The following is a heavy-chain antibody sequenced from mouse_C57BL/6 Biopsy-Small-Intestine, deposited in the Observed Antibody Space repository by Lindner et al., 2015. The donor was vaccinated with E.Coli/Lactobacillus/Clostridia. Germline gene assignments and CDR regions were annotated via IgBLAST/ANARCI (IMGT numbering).Heavy chain of an antibody. CDR1: GYIFTSYG. CDR3: ARWNDGYYGDY. D-gene: IGHD2-3*01. J-gene: IGHJ2*01. V-gene: IGHV1-81*01. CDR2: IYPRSGNT. Sequence: VQLQESGAELARPGASVKLSCKASGYIFTSYGISWVKQRTGQGLEWIGEIYPRSGNTYFNEKFKDKATLTADKSSSTAYMELRSLTSEDSAVYFCARWNDGYYGDYWGQGHHSHSLL.